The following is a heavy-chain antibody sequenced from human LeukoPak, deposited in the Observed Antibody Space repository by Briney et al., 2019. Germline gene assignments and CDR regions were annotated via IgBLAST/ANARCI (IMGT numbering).Heavy chain of an antibody. CDR2: ISSSGSTT. D-gene: IGHD3-3*01. V-gene: IGHV3-48*03. CDR1: GFPFSSYE. CDR3: ARGYEFIYYFGMDV. Sequence: GSLRLSCAASGFPFSSYEMNWVRQAPGKGLEGISYISSSGSTTYNADPVEGRFTISRDNAKNSLFLQMNSLRAEDTAVYYCARGYEFIYYFGMDVWGQGTTVTVSS. J-gene: IGHJ6*02.